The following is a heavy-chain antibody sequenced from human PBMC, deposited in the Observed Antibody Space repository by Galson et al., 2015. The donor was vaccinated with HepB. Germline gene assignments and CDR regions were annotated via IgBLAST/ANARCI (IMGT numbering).Heavy chain of an antibody. J-gene: IGHJ4*02. V-gene: IGHV3-30-3*01. D-gene: IGHD6-25*01. CDR1: GFTFSNFP. CDR3: ARVWGRVAAFYFDY. Sequence: SLRLSCAASGFTFSNFPMHWVRQAPGKGLEWVAVISYDGSSKFYTDSVKGRFTISRDNSKNTLYLQMDSLRAEDTAVYYCARVWGRVAAFYFDYWGQETLVTVSS. CDR2: ISYDGSSK.